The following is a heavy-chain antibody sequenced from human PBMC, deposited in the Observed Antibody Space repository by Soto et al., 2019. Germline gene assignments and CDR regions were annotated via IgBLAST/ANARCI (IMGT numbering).Heavy chain of an antibody. CDR2: INHRGRT. Sequence: SETLSLTCAVYGGSFSGYYWSWIRQPPGKGLEWIEKINHRGRTNYDPPLKSRVTISVDTSKNQFSLKLSSVTAADTAVYYCARVMKIRSYGSGSYYLRVYNWFDPWGQGTLVTVSS. CDR1: GGSFSGYY. CDR3: ARVMKIRSYGSGSYYLRVYNWFDP. D-gene: IGHD3-10*01. V-gene: IGHV4-34*01. J-gene: IGHJ5*02.